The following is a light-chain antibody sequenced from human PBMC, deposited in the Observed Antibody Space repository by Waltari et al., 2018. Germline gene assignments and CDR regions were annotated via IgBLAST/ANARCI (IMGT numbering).Light chain of an antibody. CDR2: GVS. V-gene: IGKV3-20*01. CDR3: QQYSSSELT. J-gene: IGKJ4*01. CDR1: QSVSSNY. Sequence: EIVLTQSPGTLSLSPGERATLSCRTGQSVSSNYLDWYQQKPGQAPRLLIYGVSSRATGIPDRFSGSGSGTDFTLTISRLEPEDFAVYYCQQYSSSELTFGGGTKVEMK.